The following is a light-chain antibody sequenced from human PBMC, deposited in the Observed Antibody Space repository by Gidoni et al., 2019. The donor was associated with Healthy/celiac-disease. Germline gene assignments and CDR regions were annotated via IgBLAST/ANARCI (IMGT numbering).Light chain of an antibody. CDR2: GAS. CDR3: QQYNNWPRT. CDR1: QSVSSN. J-gene: IGKJ1*01. V-gene: IGKV3-15*01. Sequence: EIVMTQSPATLSVSPGERATLSCRASQSVSSNLAWYQQKPGQAPRLLIYGASTRATGIPARCSGSASGTEFTLTISSLQSEDFAVYYCQQYNNWPRTFGQGTKVEIK.